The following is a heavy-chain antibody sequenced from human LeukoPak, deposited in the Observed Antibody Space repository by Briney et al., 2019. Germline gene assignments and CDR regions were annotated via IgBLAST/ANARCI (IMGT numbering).Heavy chain of an antibody. CDR1: GNSFNNHF. J-gene: IGHJ4*02. D-gene: IGHD3-10*01. CDR3: ARRSTVVQGVLEEAFDY. Sequence: GESLKISCKGSGNSFNNHFIGWVRQMTGKGLEWMGIIYPGDSETRYSPSFQGQVTISADKSISTVYLQWSSLEASDTAMYYCARRSTVVQGVLEEAFDYWGQGTLVIVSS. V-gene: IGHV5-51*01. CDR2: IYPGDSET.